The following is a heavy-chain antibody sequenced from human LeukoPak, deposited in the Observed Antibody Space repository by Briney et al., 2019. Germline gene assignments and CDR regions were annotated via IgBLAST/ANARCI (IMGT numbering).Heavy chain of an antibody. CDR1: GGSISSGSYH. D-gene: IGHD3-22*01. V-gene: IGHV4-61*02. CDR3: AWQGTYDSSGDDAFDI. Sequence: SETLSLTCTVSGGSISSGSYHWSWIRQPAGKGLEWIGRIYTSGSTNYNPSLKSRITISVNTSKNQFSLKLSSVTAADTAVYYCAWQGTYDSSGDDAFDIWGQGTMVTVSS. J-gene: IGHJ3*02. CDR2: IYTSGST.